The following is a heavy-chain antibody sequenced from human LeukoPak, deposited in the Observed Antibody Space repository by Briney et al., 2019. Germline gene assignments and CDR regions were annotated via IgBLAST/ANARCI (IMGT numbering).Heavy chain of an antibody. J-gene: IGHJ4*02. D-gene: IGHD3-22*01. CDR2: INPSGGNT. Sequence: GGSLRLSCAASGFTFSNYAMGWVRQAPGKGLEWVSTINPSGGNTYYAESVRGRFTISRDNSKNTLYLQVNSLRAEDTAVYYCAKGRRDSTGYSYLDYWGQGTLVTVSS. CDR1: GFTFSNYA. CDR3: AKGRRDSTGYSYLDY. V-gene: IGHV3-23*01.